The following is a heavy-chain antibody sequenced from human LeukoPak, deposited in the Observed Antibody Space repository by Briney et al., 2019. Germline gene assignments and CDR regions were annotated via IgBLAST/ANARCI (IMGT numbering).Heavy chain of an antibody. Sequence: GGSLRLSCAASGFTFSDYYMSWIRQAPGKGLEWVSYISSSGSTIYYADSVKGRFTISRDNAKNSLYLQMNSLRAEDTALYYCARVPYYYGSGSRNSYYYMDVWGKGTTVTVSS. CDR1: GFTFSDYY. CDR2: ISSSGSTI. J-gene: IGHJ6*03. V-gene: IGHV3-11*01. D-gene: IGHD3-10*01. CDR3: ARVPYYYGSGSRNSYYYMDV.